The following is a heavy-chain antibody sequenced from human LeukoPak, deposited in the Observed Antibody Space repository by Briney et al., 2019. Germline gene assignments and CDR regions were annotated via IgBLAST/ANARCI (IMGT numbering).Heavy chain of an antibody. CDR3: ARVGDYGGQYFDY. CDR2: IYYSGST. Sequence: SETLCLTCTVSGGSISSYYWSWIRQPPGKGLEWIGYIYYSGSTNYNPSLKSRVTISVDTSKNQFSLKLSSVTAADTAVYYCARVGDYGGQYFDYWGQGTLVTVSS. J-gene: IGHJ4*02. D-gene: IGHD4-23*01. CDR1: GGSISSYY. V-gene: IGHV4-59*01.